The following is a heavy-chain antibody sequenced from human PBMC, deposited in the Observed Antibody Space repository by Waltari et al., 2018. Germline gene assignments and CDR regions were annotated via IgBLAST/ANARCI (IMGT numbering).Heavy chain of an antibody. CDR1: GDTISRYH. D-gene: IGHD4-17*01. V-gene: IGHV4-59*01. J-gene: IGHJ6*03. Sequence: QVLLQESGPALVKPSETLSLSCTVPGDTISRYHWSWIRQPPGKGLEWIGYIYYPGTTNYNPSLKSRVTISLDTSKNQVSLELSSVTAADTAVYYCARGDTTGVFYYYMDVWGKGTTVTVSS. CDR3: ARGDTTGVFYYYMDV. CDR2: IYYPGTT.